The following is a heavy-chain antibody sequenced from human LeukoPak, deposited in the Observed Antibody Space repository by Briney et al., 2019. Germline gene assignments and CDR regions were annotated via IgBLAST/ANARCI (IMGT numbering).Heavy chain of an antibody. V-gene: IGHV4-39*02. Sequence: PSETLSLTCTVSGGSISGSSYYWGWIRQPPGKGLEWIGSIYYSGSTYYNPSLKSRVTISVDTSKNQFSLKLNSVTATDTAVYYCARGGGYSYGYYFDYWGQGTLVTVSS. CDR3: ARGGGYSYGYYFDY. CDR1: GGSISGSSYY. D-gene: IGHD5-18*01. J-gene: IGHJ4*02. CDR2: IYYSGST.